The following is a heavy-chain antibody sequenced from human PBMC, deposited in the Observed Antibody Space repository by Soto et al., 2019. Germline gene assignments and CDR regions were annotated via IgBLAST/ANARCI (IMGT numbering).Heavy chain of an antibody. CDR2: INPNSGGT. V-gene: IGHV1-2*02. Sequence: ASVKVSCKASGYTFSGFYMHWVRQAPEQGLEWMGWINPNSGGTKSAEKFQGRVTMTRDTSISTVYLELSRLRSDDTAVYYCARGWGIAAPGPNWFDPWGQGTLVTVSS. D-gene: IGHD6-13*01. J-gene: IGHJ5*02. CDR3: ARGWGIAAPGPNWFDP. CDR1: GYTFSGFY.